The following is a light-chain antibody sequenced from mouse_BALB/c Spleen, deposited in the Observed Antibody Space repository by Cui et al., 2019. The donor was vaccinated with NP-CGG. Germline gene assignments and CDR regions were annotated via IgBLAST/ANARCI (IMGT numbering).Light chain of an antibody. J-gene: IGLJ1*01. CDR1: TGAVTTSNY. V-gene: IGLV1*01. CDR2: GTN. CDR3: ALWYSNHWV. Sequence: QVVVTQESALTTSPGETATLTCRSNTGAVTTSNYANWVQEKPDHLFTGLIGGTNNRAPGVPAIFSGSLIGDKAALTITGAQTEDEAIYFCALWYSNHWVFGGGTKLTVL.